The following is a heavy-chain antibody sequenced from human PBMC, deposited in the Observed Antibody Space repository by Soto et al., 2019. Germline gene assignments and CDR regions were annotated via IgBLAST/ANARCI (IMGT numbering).Heavy chain of an antibody. V-gene: IGHV1-18*01. J-gene: IGHJ3*02. CDR2: ISAYNGNT. Sequence: GASVKVSCKASGYTFTSYGISCVRQAPGQGLEWMGWISAYNGNTNYAQKLQGRVTMTTDTSTSTAYMELRSLRSDDTAVYYCARGRLHYYDFWSGYYPDAFDIWGQGTMVTVSS. CDR3: ARGRLHYYDFWSGYYPDAFDI. D-gene: IGHD3-3*01. CDR1: GYTFTSYG.